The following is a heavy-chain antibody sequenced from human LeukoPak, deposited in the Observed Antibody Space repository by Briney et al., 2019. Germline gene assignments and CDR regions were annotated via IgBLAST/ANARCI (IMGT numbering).Heavy chain of an antibody. Sequence: SETLSLTCTVSGGSISSYYWSWIRQPPGKVLEWIGYIYYSGSTNYNPSLKSRVTISVDTSKNQFSLKLSSVTAADTAVYYCARRSRYYDYVWGSYRYTAFDYWGQGTLVTVSS. CDR1: GGSISSYY. J-gene: IGHJ4*02. CDR3: ARRSRYYDYVWGSYRYTAFDY. CDR2: IYYSGST. V-gene: IGHV4-59*12. D-gene: IGHD3-16*02.